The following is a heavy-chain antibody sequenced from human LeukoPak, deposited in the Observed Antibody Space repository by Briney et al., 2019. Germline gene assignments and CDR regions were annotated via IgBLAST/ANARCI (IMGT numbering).Heavy chain of an antibody. D-gene: IGHD6-19*01. Sequence: GGSLRLSCAASGFPFSSYGMHWARQAPGKGLEWVAFIRYDGSIKYYADSVKGRFTISRDNAKNSLYLQMNSLRAEDTAVYYCARDQTVAGTWHYYYYMDVWGKGTTVTVSS. CDR1: GFPFSSYG. J-gene: IGHJ6*03. CDR2: IRYDGSIK. CDR3: ARDQTVAGTWHYYYYMDV. V-gene: IGHV3-30*02.